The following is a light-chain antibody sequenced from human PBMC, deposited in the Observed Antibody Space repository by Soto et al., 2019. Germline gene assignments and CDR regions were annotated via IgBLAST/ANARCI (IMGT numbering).Light chain of an antibody. CDR3: QKYYSTPIT. CDR1: QSVLYSSNNKNY. V-gene: IGKV4-1*01. J-gene: IGKJ5*01. CDR2: WAS. Sequence: DIVMTQSPDSLAVSLGERATINCKSSQSVLYSSNNKNYLAWYQQKPGQPPKLLIYWASTRESGVPDRFSGRGSGKDFTPTISSLRAEDVAVYYCQKYYSTPITFGQGTRLEIK.